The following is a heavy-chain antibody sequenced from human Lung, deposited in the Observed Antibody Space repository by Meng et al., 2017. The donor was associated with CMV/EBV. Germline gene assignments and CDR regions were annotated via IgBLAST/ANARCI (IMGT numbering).Heavy chain of an antibody. Sequence: SLKISXXASGFTFSSYAMSWVRQAPGKGLEWVSAISGSGGSTYYADSVKGRFTISRDNSKNTLYLQMNSLRAEDTAVYYCAKRLGGLLSSDADLGYWGQGTXVTVSS. D-gene: IGHD3-10*01. CDR1: GFTFSSYA. CDR3: AKRLGGLLSSDADLGY. J-gene: IGHJ4*02. CDR2: ISGSGGST. V-gene: IGHV3-23*01.